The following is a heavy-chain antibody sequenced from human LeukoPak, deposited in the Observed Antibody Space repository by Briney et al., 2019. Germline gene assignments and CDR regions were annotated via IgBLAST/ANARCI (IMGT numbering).Heavy chain of an antibody. J-gene: IGHJ3*02. Sequence: SETLSLTCTVSGGSISSSSYYWGWIRQPPGKGLEWIGSIYYSGSTYYNPSLKSRVTISGDTPKNQVSLKLNSVTAADTAVYYCAGWQLPSGGAFDIWGQGTMVTVSS. CDR3: AGWQLPSGGAFDI. CDR2: IYYSGST. V-gene: IGHV4-39*07. CDR1: GGSISSSSYY. D-gene: IGHD3-16*01.